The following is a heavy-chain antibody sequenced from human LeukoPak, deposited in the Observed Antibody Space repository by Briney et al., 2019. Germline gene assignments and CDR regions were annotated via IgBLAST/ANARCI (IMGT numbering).Heavy chain of an antibody. V-gene: IGHV4-39*01. Sequence: SETLSLTCTVSRDSISSTIHYWSWIRQPPGKGLEWIGSVYFNGNTYYDPSPKSRVTISVDTSKNQFSLKLSSVTAADTAVYYCARQGLDYYGSGSYPGGFDYWGQGTLVTVSS. CDR2: VYFNGNT. CDR3: ARQGLDYYGSGSYPGGFDY. CDR1: RDSISSTIHY. J-gene: IGHJ4*02. D-gene: IGHD3-10*01.